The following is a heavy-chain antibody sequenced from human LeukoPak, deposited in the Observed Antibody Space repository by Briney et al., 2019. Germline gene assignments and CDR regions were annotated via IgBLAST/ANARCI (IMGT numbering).Heavy chain of an antibody. CDR2: INSDGTTT. CDR1: GFSFSNSW. V-gene: IGHV3-74*01. Sequence: GGSLRLSCAASGFSFSNSWMHWVRQAPGKGLVWVSRINSDGTTTYYADSVKGRFTISRDNAKNTLFLQMNSLRPEDTALYYCASAPYLPIFWPVYPPYWAQETRVTVPS. D-gene: IGHD3/OR15-3a*01. CDR3: ASAPYLPIFWPVYPPY. J-gene: IGHJ4*02.